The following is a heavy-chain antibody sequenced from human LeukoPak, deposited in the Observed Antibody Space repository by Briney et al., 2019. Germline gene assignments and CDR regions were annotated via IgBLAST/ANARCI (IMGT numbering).Heavy chain of an antibody. Sequence: PSETLSLTCTVSGGSISHYFWSWIRQPPGKGLEWIGYIYYSGSTNYNPSLKSRVTISVDTSKNQFSLKLSSVTAADTAVYYCARQGELRFLEWFMVFDPWGQGTLVTVSS. V-gene: IGHV4-59*08. CDR1: GGSISHYF. CDR3: ARQGELRFLEWFMVFDP. CDR2: IYYSGST. J-gene: IGHJ5*02. D-gene: IGHD3-3*01.